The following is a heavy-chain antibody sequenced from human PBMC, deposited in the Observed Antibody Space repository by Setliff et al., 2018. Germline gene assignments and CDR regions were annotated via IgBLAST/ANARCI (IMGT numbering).Heavy chain of an antibody. Sequence: HPGGSLRLSCSASGFTFNDHYMDWVRQAPGKGLEWVARIKKRDERYGTEYAASVTGRFTISRDDSKNSLYLQMNSLKTDDTAVYYCARVAPCCGRDCFSDFLDYWGQGALVTVSS. CDR3: ARVAPCCGRDCFSDFLDY. V-gene: IGHV3-72*01. J-gene: IGHJ4*02. CDR2: IKKRDERYGT. CDR1: GFTFNDHY. D-gene: IGHD2-21*02.